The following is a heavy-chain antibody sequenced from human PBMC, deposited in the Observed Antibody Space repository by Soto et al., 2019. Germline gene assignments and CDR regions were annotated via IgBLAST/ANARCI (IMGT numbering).Heavy chain of an antibody. J-gene: IGHJ4*02. D-gene: IGHD2-2*01. V-gene: IGHV1-69*01. CDR2: IIPLFGTA. CDR3: ARGLQSGLGTSFDY. CDR1: GGTFSSYA. Sequence: QVQLVQSGAEVKKPGSSVNVSCKASGGTFSSYAISWVRQAPGQGLEWMGGIIPLFGTANYAQKFQGRVTITADESTSTAYMELSSLRSEDTAVYYCARGLQSGLGTSFDYWGQGTLVTVSS.